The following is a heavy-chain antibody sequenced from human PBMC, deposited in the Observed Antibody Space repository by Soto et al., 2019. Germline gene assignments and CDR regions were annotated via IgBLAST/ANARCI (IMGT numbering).Heavy chain of an antibody. D-gene: IGHD3-16*01. CDR3: GRHGAPYSWFDP. Sequence: SETLSLTCAVSGYSIRSGYYGGWIRQPPGKGLEYIGSIYHSGTTYYNPPLKSRLTTSVDTSKNQYSLKLSSVTAADTAVYYCGRHGAPYSWFDPWGQGILVTVSS. CDR1: GYSIRSGYY. CDR2: IYHSGTT. V-gene: IGHV4-38-2*01. J-gene: IGHJ5*02.